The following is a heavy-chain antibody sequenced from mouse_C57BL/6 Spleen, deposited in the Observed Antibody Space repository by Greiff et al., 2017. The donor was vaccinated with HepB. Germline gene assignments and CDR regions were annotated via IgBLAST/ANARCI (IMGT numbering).Heavy chain of an antibody. V-gene: IGHV5-6*01. Sequence: EVKLVESGGDLVKPGGSLKLSCAASGFTFSSYGMSWVRQTPDKRLEWVATISSGGSYTYYPDSVKGRFTISRDNAKNTLYLQMSSLKSEDTAMYYCAREGALLRSTLYYFDYWGQGTTLTVSS. CDR2: ISSGGSYT. D-gene: IGHD1-1*01. J-gene: IGHJ2*01. CDR1: GFTFSSYG. CDR3: AREGALLRSTLYYFDY.